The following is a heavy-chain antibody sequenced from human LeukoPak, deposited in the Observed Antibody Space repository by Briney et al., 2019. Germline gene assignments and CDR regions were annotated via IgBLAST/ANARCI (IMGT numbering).Heavy chain of an antibody. Sequence: ASVTVSCKASVYTFTEYHMHWVRQAPGQGPEWMGRINPKSGDTSYAQKFQGRVTMTRDTSISTVYMELSRLRSDDTAVYYCAKDQMDRGLYTNHLDKWGQGTLVTVSS. D-gene: IGHD2-8*01. V-gene: IGHV1-2*06. CDR3: AKDQMDRGLYTNHLDK. CDR2: INPKSGDT. CDR1: VYTFTEYH. J-gene: IGHJ4*02.